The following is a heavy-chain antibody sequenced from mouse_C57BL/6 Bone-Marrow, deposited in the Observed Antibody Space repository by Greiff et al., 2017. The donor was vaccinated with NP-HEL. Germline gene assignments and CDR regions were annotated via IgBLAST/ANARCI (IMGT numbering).Heavy chain of an antibody. D-gene: IGHD2-4*01. CDR3: AREGGLRRRTYAMDY. CDR2: INYDGSST. CDR1: GFTFSDYY. J-gene: IGHJ4*01. V-gene: IGHV5-16*01. Sequence: EVKVVESEGGLVQPGSSMKLSCTASGFTFSDYYMAWVRQVPEKGLEWVANINYDGSSTYYLDSLKSRFIISRDNAENILYLQMRSLKSEDTATYYCAREGGLRRRTYAMDYWGQGTSVTVSS.